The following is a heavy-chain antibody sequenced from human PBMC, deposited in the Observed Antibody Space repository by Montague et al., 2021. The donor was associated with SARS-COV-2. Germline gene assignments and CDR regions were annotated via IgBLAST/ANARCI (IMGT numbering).Heavy chain of an antibody. J-gene: IGHJ4*02. CDR1: GGSINSNY. D-gene: IGHD6-19*01. V-gene: IGHV4-4*02. CDR3: ARVCPSAWRQHDS. CDR2: IHRDGKT. Sequence: SETLSLTCTVSGGSINSNYWSWVRQPPGKGLEWLGEIHRDGKTKYNPSLQSRVTMSVDKSNNQLSLRLTSVTAADTAVYYCARVCPSAWRQHDSWGQGILVTVSS.